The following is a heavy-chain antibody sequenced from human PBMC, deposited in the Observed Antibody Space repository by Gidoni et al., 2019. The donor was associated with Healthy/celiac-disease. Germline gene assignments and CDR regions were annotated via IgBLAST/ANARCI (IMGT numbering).Heavy chain of an antibody. CDR2: IYYSGST. CDR3: ARDAIVVTSYYYGMDV. D-gene: IGHD2-15*01. V-gene: IGHV4-59*01. Sequence: QVQLQESGPGLVKPSETLSLTCTVSGGSISSYYWSWIRQPLGTGLEWIGYIYYSGSTNHNPSLKSRVTISVDTSKNQFSLKLSSVTAADTAVYYCARDAIVVTSYYYGMDVWGQGTTVTVSS. CDR1: GGSISSYY. J-gene: IGHJ6*02.